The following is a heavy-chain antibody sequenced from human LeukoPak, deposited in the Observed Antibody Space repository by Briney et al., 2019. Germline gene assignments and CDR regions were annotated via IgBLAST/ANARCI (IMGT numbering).Heavy chain of an antibody. D-gene: IGHD3-22*01. CDR1: GYSFTSYW. CDR2: IHPGDSDT. Sequence: GESLKISCKGSGYSFTSYWIGWVRQMPGKGLEWMGIIHPGDSDTRYSPSFQGQVTISADKSISTAYLQWSSLKASDTAMYYCARQGAYYYDSSGYYYWFDPWGQGTLVTVSS. J-gene: IGHJ5*02. V-gene: IGHV5-51*01. CDR3: ARQGAYYYDSSGYYYWFDP.